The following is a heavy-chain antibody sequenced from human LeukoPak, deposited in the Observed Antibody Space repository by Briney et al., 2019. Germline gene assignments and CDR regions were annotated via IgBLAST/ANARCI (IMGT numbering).Heavy chain of an antibody. J-gene: IGHJ3*02. D-gene: IGHD2-15*01. CDR1: GFTFSSYS. Sequence: GGSLRLSCAASGFTFSSYSMNWVRQAPGKGLEWVSSISSSSAYIYYADSVKGRFTISRDNAKNSLYLQMNSLRAEDTAVYYCAMVVAATEGAFDIWGQGTMVTVSS. V-gene: IGHV3-21*04. CDR3: AMVVAATEGAFDI. CDR2: ISSSSAYI.